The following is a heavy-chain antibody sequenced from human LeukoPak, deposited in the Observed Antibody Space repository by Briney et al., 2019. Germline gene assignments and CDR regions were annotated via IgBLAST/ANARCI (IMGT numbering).Heavy chain of an antibody. D-gene: IGHD3-22*01. V-gene: IGHV3-30-3*01. J-gene: IGHJ3*02. CDR2: ISYDGSNK. CDR1: GFTFSSYA. CDR3: ARDDDSSARYSGAFDI. Sequence: GGSLRLSCAASGFTFSSYAMHWVRQAPGKGLEWVAVISYDGSNKYCADSVKGRFTISRDNSKNTLYLQMNSLRAEDTAVYYCARDDDSSARYSGAFDIWGQGTMVTVSS.